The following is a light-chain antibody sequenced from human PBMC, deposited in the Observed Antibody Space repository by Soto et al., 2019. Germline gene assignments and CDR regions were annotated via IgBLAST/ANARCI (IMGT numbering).Light chain of an antibody. J-gene: IGKJ2*01. Sequence: EILMTQSPVTLSVSPGERATLSCRASQSVSSNLAWYQQKPGQAPRLLIYGASTRATGIPARFSGSGSGTEFTLTISSLQSEDFAVYYCQQFINWPSYTFGQGTKVDIK. CDR1: QSVSSN. CDR2: GAS. CDR3: QQFINWPSYT. V-gene: IGKV3-15*01.